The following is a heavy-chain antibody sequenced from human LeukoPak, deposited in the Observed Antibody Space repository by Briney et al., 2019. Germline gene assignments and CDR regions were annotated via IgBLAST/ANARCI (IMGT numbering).Heavy chain of an antibody. J-gene: IGHJ4*02. CDR3: ARHTPNTAICYFDY. V-gene: IGHV4-39*01. CDR2: IYYSGST. D-gene: IGHD5-18*01. Sequence: PSETLSLTCTVSGGSISSYYWSWIRQPPGKGLEWIGSIYYSGSTYYNPSLKSRVTISVDTSKNQFSLKLSSVTAADTAVYYCARHTPNTAICYFDYWGQGTLVTVSS. CDR1: GGSISSYY.